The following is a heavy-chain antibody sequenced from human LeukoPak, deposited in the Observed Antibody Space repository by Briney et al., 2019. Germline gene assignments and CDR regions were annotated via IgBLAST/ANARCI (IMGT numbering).Heavy chain of an antibody. V-gene: IGHV3-48*01. CDR3: ARALGYSYGYAVDY. Sequence: GGSLRLSCAASGFIFSNYNMNWVRQTPGKGLEWLSYISSSSGTIYYADSVKGRFTISGDNAKNSLYLQMNSLRAEDTAVYYCARALGYSYGYAVDYRGQGTLVTVSS. J-gene: IGHJ4*02. CDR2: ISSSSGTI. D-gene: IGHD5-18*01. CDR1: GFIFSNYN.